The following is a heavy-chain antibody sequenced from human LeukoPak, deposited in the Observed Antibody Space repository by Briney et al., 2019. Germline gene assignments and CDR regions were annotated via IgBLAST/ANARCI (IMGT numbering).Heavy chain of an antibody. CDR2: IKQDGSEK. CDR1: GFTFSDYW. V-gene: IGHV3-7*01. J-gene: IGHJ5*02. Sequence: GGSLRLSCAASGFTFSDYWMSWVRQAPGKGLEWVANIKQDGSEKYYVDSVKGRFTISRDNAKKSLYLQMSSLRAEDTTVYYCARELVSWFDPWGQGTLVTVSS. CDR3: ARELVSWFDP.